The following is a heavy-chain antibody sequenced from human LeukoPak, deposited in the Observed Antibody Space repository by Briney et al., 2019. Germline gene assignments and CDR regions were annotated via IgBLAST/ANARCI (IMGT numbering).Heavy chain of an antibody. V-gene: IGHV3-23*01. CDR3: AKTGAVPIVYYFDY. CDR2: ISGSGVST. D-gene: IGHD2-15*01. J-gene: IGHJ4*02. Sequence: PGGSLRLSCAASGFTFSSYGMSWVRQAPGKGLEWVSGISGSGVSTYYADSVKGRFTVSRDNSKNTLYLHMNSLRAEDTAVYYCAKTGAVPIVYYFDYWGQGTLVTVSS. CDR1: GFTFSSYG.